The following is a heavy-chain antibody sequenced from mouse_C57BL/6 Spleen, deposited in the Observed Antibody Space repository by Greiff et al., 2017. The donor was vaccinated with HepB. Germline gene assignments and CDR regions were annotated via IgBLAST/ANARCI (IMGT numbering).Heavy chain of an antibody. D-gene: IGHD2-3*01. CDR3: ARGGDGYYQGYFDF. CDR1: GYAFRSYW. Sequence: VQLKESGAELVKPGASVKISCKASGYAFRSYWMNWVKQRPGKGLEWIGQIYPGDGDTNYNGKFKGKATLTADKSSSTAYMQLSSLTSEDSAVYFCARGGDGYYQGYFDFWGTGTTVTVSS. J-gene: IGHJ1*03. CDR2: IYPGDGDT. V-gene: IGHV1-80*01.